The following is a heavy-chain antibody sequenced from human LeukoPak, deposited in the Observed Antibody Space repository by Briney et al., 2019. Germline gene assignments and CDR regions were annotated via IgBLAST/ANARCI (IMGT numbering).Heavy chain of an antibody. V-gene: IGHV4-34*01. CDR2: INHSGST. J-gene: IGHJ3*02. D-gene: IGHD3-3*01. CDR3: ARYLNYDFWSGKTPDAFDI. Sequence: PSETLSLTCTVSGGSISSYYWSWIRQPPGKGLEWIGEINHSGSTNYNPSLKSRVTISVDTSKNQFSLKLSSVTAADTAVYYCARYLNYDFWSGKTPDAFDIWGQGTMVTVSS. CDR1: GGSISSYY.